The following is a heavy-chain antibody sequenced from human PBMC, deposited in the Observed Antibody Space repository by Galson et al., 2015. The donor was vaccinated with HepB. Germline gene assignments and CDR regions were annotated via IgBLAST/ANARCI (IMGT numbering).Heavy chain of an antibody. CDR2: INHSGST. J-gene: IGHJ4*02. D-gene: IGHD3-22*01. CDR1: GGSFSGYY. CDR3: AESYYYDRSGDY. Sequence: ETLSLTCAVYGGSFSGYYWSWIRQPPGKGLEWIGEINHSGSTNYNPSLKSRVTISVDTSKNQFSLKLSSVTAADTAVYYCAESYYYDRSGDYWGQGTLVTVSS. V-gene: IGHV4-34*01.